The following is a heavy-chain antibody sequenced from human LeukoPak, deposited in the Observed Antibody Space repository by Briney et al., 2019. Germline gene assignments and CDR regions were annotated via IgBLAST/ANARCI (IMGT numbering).Heavy chain of an antibody. D-gene: IGHD3-9*01. Sequence: GGSLRLSCAASGFTFSSYGMHWVRQAPGKGLEWVAIISYDGSNKYYADSVKGRFTISRDSSENTLYLQMNSLRAEDTAVYYCAKENYDILTRHGNWFDPWGQGTLVTVSS. CDR3: AKENYDILTRHGNWFDP. CDR1: GFTFSSYG. CDR2: ISYDGSNK. V-gene: IGHV3-30*18. J-gene: IGHJ5*02.